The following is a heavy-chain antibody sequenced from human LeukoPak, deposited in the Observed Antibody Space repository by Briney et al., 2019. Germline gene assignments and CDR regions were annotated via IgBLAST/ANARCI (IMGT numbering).Heavy chain of an antibody. Sequence: SETLSPTCAVSGGSISSGGYSWSWIRQPPGKGLEWIGYIYHSGSTYYNPSLKSRVTISVDRSKNQFSLKLSSVTAADTAVYYCARDSGSYHDAFDIWGQGTMVTVSS. CDR1: GGSISSGGYS. J-gene: IGHJ3*02. CDR2: IYHSGST. CDR3: ARDSGSYHDAFDI. D-gene: IGHD1-26*01. V-gene: IGHV4-30-2*01.